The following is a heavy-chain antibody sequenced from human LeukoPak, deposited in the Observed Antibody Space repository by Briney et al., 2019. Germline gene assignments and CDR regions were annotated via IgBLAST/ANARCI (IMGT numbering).Heavy chain of an antibody. V-gene: IGHV3-30*04. J-gene: IGHJ3*02. CDR3: ARDSGYTWIQLWFAFDI. Sequence: TGGSLRLSCAASGFTFSSYAMHWVRQAPGKGLEWVAVISYDGSNKYYADSVKGRFTISRDNSKNTLYLQMNSLRAEDTAVYYCARDSGYTWIQLWFAFDIWGQGTMVTVSS. CDR1: GFTFSSYA. CDR2: ISYDGSNK. D-gene: IGHD5-18*01.